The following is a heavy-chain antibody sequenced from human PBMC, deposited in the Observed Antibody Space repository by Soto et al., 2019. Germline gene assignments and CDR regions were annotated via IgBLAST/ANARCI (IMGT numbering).Heavy chain of an antibody. J-gene: IGHJ4*02. Sequence: EVQLLESGGGLVQPGGSLRLSCAASGFTFSSYSMIWVRQAPGKGLEWVSGISGNSGSTYYADSVKGRFTISRDNSQNTVYLQMNTLRAEDTAVYYCAKACQVGPTTFLNSWGQGSMVTVSS. CDR2: ISGNSGST. D-gene: IGHD1-26*01. CDR3: AKACQVGPTTFLNS. CDR1: GFTFSSYS. V-gene: IGHV3-23*01.